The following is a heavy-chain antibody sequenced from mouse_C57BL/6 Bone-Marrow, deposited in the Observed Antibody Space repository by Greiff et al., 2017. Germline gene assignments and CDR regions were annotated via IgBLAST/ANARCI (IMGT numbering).Heavy chain of an antibody. CDR1: GYAFSSYW. CDR2: IYPGDGDT. Sequence: QVQLQQSGAELVKPGASVKISCKASGYAFSSYWMNWVEQRPGKGLEWIGQIYPGDGDTNYNGKFKGKATLTADKSSSTAYMQLSSLTSEDSAVYFCARWGSRWYFDVWGTGTTVTVSS. V-gene: IGHV1-80*01. CDR3: ARWGSRWYFDV. J-gene: IGHJ1*03. D-gene: IGHD1-1*01.